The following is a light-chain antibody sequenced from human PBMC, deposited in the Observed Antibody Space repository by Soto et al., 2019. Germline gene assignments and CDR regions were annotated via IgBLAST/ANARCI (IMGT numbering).Light chain of an antibody. CDR3: LQYYNFSWT. CDR1: QIVLYSANNKNK. J-gene: IGKJ1*01. V-gene: IGKV4-1*01. CDR2: AAS. Sequence: DIVMTQSPDSLSVSLGERATINLISSQIVLYSANNKNKLAWYQQKPGEAPKLLIFAASNLQSGVPSRFSGSGSVTDFTLAITGLQPEDFATYYCLQYYNFSWTFGQGTKVDIK.